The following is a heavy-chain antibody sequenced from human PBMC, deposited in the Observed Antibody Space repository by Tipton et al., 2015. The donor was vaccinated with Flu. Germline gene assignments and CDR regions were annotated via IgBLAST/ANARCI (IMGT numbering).Heavy chain of an antibody. CDR1: GFTFSGSA. V-gene: IGHV3-73*01. D-gene: IGHD1-26*01. CDR3: TRRSYSGSYIFDY. Sequence: SGFTFSGSAMHWVRQASGKGLEWVGRIRSKANSYATAYAASVKGRFTISRDDSKNTAYLQMNSLKTEDTAVYYCTRRSYSGSYIFDYWGQGTLVTVSS. CDR2: IRSKANSYAT. J-gene: IGHJ4*02.